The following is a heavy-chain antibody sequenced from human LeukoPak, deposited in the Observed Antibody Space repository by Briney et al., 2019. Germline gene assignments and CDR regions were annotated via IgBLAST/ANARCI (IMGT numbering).Heavy chain of an antibody. CDR3: ATAVRGDPNWFDP. V-gene: IGHV1-24*01. D-gene: IGHD4-17*01. J-gene: IGHJ5*02. CDR2: FGPEDGET. CDR1: GYTLTELS. Sequence: ASVKVSCKVSGYTLTELSMHWVRQAPGKGLEWMGGFGPEDGETIYAQKFQGRVTMTEDTSTDTAYMELSSLRSEDTAVYYCATAVRGDPNWFDPWGQGTLVTVSS.